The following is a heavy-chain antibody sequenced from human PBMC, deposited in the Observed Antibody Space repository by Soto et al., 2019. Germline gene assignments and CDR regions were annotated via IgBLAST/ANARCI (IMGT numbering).Heavy chain of an antibody. CDR2: IRKDGSQR. J-gene: IGHJ3*02. CDR1: EFAFSSYW. V-gene: IGHV3-7*05. Sequence: EVQLVESGGGLVQHGGSLTLSCAASEFAFSSYWMTWVRQAPGKGLEWVANIRKDGSQRSYLDSVRGRFTISRDNSKNSLYLQMNSLIAEDTAVYFCARDVSPGSSGLYFDDFKIWGLGTMFTVSS. D-gene: IGHD6-25*01. CDR3: ARDVSPGSSGLYFDDFKI.